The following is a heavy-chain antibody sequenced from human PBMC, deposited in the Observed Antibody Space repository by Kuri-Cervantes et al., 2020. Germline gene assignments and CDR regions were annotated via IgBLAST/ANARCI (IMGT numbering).Heavy chain of an antibody. Sequence: ESLKISCAVYGGSFSGYYWSWIRQPPGKGLEWIGEINHSGSTNYNPSLKSRVTISVDTSKNQFSLKLSSVTAADTAVYYCARVSDWLDAFDIWGQGTMVTVSS. CDR3: ARVSDWLDAFDI. CDR1: GGSFSGYY. V-gene: IGHV4-34*01. J-gene: IGHJ3*02. CDR2: INHSGST. D-gene: IGHD3/OR15-3a*01.